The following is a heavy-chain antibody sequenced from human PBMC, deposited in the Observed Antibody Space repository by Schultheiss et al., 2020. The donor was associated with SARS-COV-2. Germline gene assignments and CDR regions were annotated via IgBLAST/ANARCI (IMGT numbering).Heavy chain of an antibody. CDR2: ISSSSSTI. Sequence: GGSLRLSCAASGFTFSSYSMNWVRQAPGKGLEWVSYISSSSSTIYYADSVKGRFTISRDNAKNSLYLQMNSLRAEDTAVYYCARDGALGGMDVWGQGTTVTVSS. V-gene: IGHV3-48*04. J-gene: IGHJ6*02. CDR1: GFTFSSYS. D-gene: IGHD3-16*01. CDR3: ARDGALGGMDV.